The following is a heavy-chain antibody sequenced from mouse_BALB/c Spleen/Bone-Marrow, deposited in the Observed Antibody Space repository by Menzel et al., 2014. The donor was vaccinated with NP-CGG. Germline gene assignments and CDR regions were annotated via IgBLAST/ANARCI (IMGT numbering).Heavy chain of an antibody. D-gene: IGHD1-1*01. CDR2: IHPNSGNT. CDR3: ARGFTTPDY. CDR1: GYTFTSSW. V-gene: IGHV1S130*01. J-gene: IGHJ2*01. Sequence: QVQLQQSGSVLARPGASVKLSCKASGYTFTSSWMHWTKQRPGQGLEWIGEIHPNSGNTNYNEKFKGKATLTVDTSSSTAYVDLSSLTSEDSAVYYGARGFTTPDYWGQGTTLTVSS.